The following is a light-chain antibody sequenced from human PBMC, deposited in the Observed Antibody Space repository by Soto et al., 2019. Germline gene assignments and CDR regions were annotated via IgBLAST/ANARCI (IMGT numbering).Light chain of an antibody. CDR3: QQYYSTPLT. CDR2: WAS. V-gene: IGKV4-1*01. CDR1: QSVSFSTNNKNY. Sequence: IVVTHSPHSLAVSLRERATINCRPRQSVSFSTNNKNYLAWYQHKQGQPPKLLIYWASARESGVPDRFSGSGYGTDFNLTISSLQAEDVAVYYCQQYYSTPLTFGGGTKVDIK. J-gene: IGKJ4*01.